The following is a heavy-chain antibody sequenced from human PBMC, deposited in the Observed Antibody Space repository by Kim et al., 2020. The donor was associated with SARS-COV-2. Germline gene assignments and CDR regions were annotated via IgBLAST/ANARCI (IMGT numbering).Heavy chain of an antibody. Sequence: SETLSLTCTVSGGSISSGSYYWSWIRQPAGKGLEWIGRIYTSGSTNYNPSLKSRVTISVDTSKNQFSLKLSSVTAADTAVYYCARDHYYGSGTYWRYYYYGMDVWGQGTTVTVSS. J-gene: IGHJ6*02. V-gene: IGHV4-61*02. D-gene: IGHD3-10*01. CDR3: ARDHYYGSGTYWRYYYYGMDV. CDR1: GGSISSGSYY. CDR2: IYTSGST.